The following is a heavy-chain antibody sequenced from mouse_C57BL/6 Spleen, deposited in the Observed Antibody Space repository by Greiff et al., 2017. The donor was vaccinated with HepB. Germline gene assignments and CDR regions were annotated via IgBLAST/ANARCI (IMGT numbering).Heavy chain of an antibody. CDR1: GYAFSSYW. D-gene: IGHD2-12*01. Sequence: VQLQQSGAELVKPGASVKISCKASGYAFSSYWMNWVKQRPGKGLEWIGQIYPGDGDTNYNGKFKGKATLTADKSSSTAYMQLSSLTSEDSAVYFCARGGDYSNDVGYWGQGTTLTVSS. J-gene: IGHJ2*01. CDR3: ARGGDYSNDVGY. V-gene: IGHV1-80*01. CDR2: IYPGDGDT.